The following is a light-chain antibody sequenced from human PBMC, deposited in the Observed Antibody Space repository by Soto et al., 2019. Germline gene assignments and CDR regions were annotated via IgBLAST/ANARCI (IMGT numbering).Light chain of an antibody. CDR2: TNT. J-gene: IGLJ2*01. CDR3: QSYDSSLSGVV. Sequence: QSALTQPPSVSGAPGQRVTISCTGSSSNIGAGYYVHWYQQLPGIAPKLLIYTNTNRPSGVPDRFSGSKSGTSASLAITGLQAEDEADYYCQSYDSSLSGVVFGGGTKVTVL. CDR1: SSNIGAGYY. V-gene: IGLV1-40*01.